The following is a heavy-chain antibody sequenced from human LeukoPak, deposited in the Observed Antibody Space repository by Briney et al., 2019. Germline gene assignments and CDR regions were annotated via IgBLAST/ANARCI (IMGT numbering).Heavy chain of an antibody. J-gene: IGHJ3*02. Sequence: GASVNVSCKASGYTFTGYYMHWVRQAPGQGLEWMGWINPNSGGTNYAQKFQGRVTMTRDTSISTAYMELSRLRSDDTAVYYCAGLVVVPAAIDAFDIWGQGTMVTVSS. D-gene: IGHD2-2*02. CDR1: GYTFTGYY. CDR2: INPNSGGT. CDR3: AGLVVVPAAIDAFDI. V-gene: IGHV1-2*02.